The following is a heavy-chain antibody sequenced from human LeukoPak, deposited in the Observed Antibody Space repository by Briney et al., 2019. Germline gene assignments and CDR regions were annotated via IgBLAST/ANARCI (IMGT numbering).Heavy chain of an antibody. V-gene: IGHV3-21*01. J-gene: IGHJ4*02. CDR1: GFTFSSYS. CDR2: ISSSSSYI. Sequence: GGSLRLSCAASGFTFSSYSMNWVRQAPGKGLEWVSSISSSSSYIYYADSVKGRFTISRDNAKNSLYLQMNSLRAEDTAVYYCARELITMIVGGDYWGQGTLVTVSS. CDR3: ARELITMIVGGDY. D-gene: IGHD3-22*01.